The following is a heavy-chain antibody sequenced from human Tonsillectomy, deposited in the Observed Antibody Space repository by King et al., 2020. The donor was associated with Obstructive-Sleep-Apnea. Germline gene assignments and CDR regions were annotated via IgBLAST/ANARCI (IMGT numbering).Heavy chain of an antibody. CDR3: AGWFGELRYFGY. Sequence: VQLQESGPGLVKPSQTLSLTCTVSGGSISSDDYYWSCIRQPPGKGLEWIGYIYYSGSTYYNPSLKSRVTISVDTSKNQFSLKLSSVTAADTAVYYCAGWFGELRYFGYWGQGTLVTVSS. CDR1: GGSISSDDYY. D-gene: IGHD3-10*01. CDR2: IYYSGST. V-gene: IGHV4-30-4*01. J-gene: IGHJ4*02.